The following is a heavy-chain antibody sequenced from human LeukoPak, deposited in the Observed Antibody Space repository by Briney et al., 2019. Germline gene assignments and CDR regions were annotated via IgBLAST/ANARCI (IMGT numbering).Heavy chain of an antibody. CDR3: ARDRAGLGLLDF. D-gene: IGHD1-26*01. Sequence: SETLSLTCTVSGGPISSGGFSWTWIRQPPGKGLEWIGYIFQSGSPSYNPSLRSRVTISADTSTNQFSLRLNSVTAADTAMYYCARDRAGLGLLDFWGQGTMVTVFS. CDR2: IFQSGSP. CDR1: GGPISSGGFS. J-gene: IGHJ3*01. V-gene: IGHV4-30-2*01.